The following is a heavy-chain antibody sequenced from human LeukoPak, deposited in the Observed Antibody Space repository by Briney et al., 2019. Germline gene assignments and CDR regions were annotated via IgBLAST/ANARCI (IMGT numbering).Heavy chain of an antibody. CDR1: GFTFSSYA. J-gene: IGHJ4*02. CDR2: IRSAVETT. D-gene: IGHD3/OR15-3a*01. CDR3: AKHFCTGLDCSLFDS. Sequence: GGSLRLSCAASGFTFSSYAMSWVRQAPGKGLEWISGIRSAVETTHYADSVKGRFIISRDNSKNALSLQLNSLRPEDTALYYCAKHFCTGLDCSLFDSWGQGTLVTVSS. V-gene: IGHV3-23*01.